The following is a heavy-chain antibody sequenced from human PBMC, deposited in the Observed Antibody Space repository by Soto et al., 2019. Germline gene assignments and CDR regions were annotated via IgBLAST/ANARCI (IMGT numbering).Heavy chain of an antibody. CDR1: GFSISSGYY. CDR2: IYHSGNT. V-gene: IGHV4-38-2*01. D-gene: IGHD3-10*01. Sequence: PSETLSLTCAVPGFSISSGYYWGWLRQPPGKGPEWIGSIYHSGNTYYNPSLKSRLTISVDTSKNQFSLTLTSVTAADTAVYHCARAGGSGRTFDYWGQGTLVTVSS. CDR3: ARAGGSGRTFDY. J-gene: IGHJ4*02.